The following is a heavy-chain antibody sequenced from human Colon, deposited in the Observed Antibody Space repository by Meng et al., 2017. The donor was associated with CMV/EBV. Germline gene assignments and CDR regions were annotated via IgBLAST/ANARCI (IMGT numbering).Heavy chain of an antibody. CDR1: GYTFTSYY. CDR2: INPSGGST. D-gene: IGHD4-17*01. Sequence: ASVKVSCKASGYTFTSYYMHWVRQAPGQGLEWMGIINPSGGSTSYAQKFQGRVTMTRDTSTSTVYMELSSLRSEDTAVYYCATANDYGDYVKGDYGMDVWGQGTTVTVSS. CDR3: ATANDYGDYVKGDYGMDV. V-gene: IGHV1-46*01. J-gene: IGHJ6*02.